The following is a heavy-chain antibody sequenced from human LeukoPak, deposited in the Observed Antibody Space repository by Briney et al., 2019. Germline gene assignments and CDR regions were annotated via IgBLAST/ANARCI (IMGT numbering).Heavy chain of an antibody. CDR2: FDPEDGET. D-gene: IGHD3-10*01. CDR3: ATDQGLLWFGELFGY. Sequence: ASVKVSCKVSGYTLTELSMHWVRQAPGKGLEWVGGFDPEDGETIYAQKFQGRVTMTEDTSTDTAYMELSSLRSEDTAVYYCATDQGLLWFGELFGYWGQGTLVTVSS. V-gene: IGHV1-24*01. J-gene: IGHJ4*02. CDR1: GYTLTELS.